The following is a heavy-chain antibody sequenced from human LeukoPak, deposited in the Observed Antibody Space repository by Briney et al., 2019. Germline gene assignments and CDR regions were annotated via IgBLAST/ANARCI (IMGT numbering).Heavy chain of an antibody. Sequence: GGSLRLSCAASGFTFSSYVMHWVRQAPGKGLEWVAVIWYDGSNKYYADSVKGRFTISRDNSKNTLYLQMNSLRAEDTAVYYCARSAGRRGSGSYPLHYWGQGTLVTVSS. J-gene: IGHJ4*02. CDR1: GFTFSSYV. V-gene: IGHV3-33*01. CDR2: IWYDGSNK. D-gene: IGHD3-10*01. CDR3: ARSAGRRGSGSYPLHY.